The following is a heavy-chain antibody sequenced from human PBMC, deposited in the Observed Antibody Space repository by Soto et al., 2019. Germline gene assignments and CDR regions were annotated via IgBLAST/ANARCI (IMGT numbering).Heavy chain of an antibody. CDR1: GFTFSSYG. Sequence: GGSLRLSCAASGFTFSSYGMHWVRQAPGKGPEWVVVIWYDGSNKYYADSVKGRFTISRDNAKNSLFLQMNSLRAEDTAVYYCATVGYCSSTSCQTRYYYYGMDVWGQGTTVTVSS. D-gene: IGHD2-2*03. CDR3: ATVGYCSSTSCQTRYYYYGMDV. J-gene: IGHJ6*02. V-gene: IGHV3-33*03. CDR2: IWYDGSNK.